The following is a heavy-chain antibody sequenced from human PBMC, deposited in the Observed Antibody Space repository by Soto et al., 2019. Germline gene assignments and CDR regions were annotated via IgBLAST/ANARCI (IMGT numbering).Heavy chain of an antibody. J-gene: IGHJ6*03. CDR1: GYTFTSYD. Sequence: ASVKVSCKASGYTFTSYDINWVRQATGQGLEWMGWMNPNSGNTGYAQKFQGRVTMTRNTSISTAYMELSSLRSEDTAVYYCARVERYFDWLLTADYYYYYMDVWGKGTTVTVSS. D-gene: IGHD3-9*01. CDR3: ARVERYFDWLLTADYYYYYMDV. CDR2: MNPNSGNT. V-gene: IGHV1-8*01.